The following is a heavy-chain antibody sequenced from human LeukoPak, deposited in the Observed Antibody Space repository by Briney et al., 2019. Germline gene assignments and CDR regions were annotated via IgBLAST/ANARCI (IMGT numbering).Heavy chain of an antibody. CDR1: GYSFTSYW. J-gene: IGHJ5*02. V-gene: IGHV5-51*01. CDR3: ARGETMVRGFSGFDP. CDR2: IYPGDSDT. Sequence: GESLKISCKGSGYSFTSYWIGWVRQMPGKGLEWMGIIYPGDSDTRYSPSFQGQVTISADKSISTAYLQWSSLKASDTAMYYCARGETMVRGFSGFDPWGQGTLATVSS. D-gene: IGHD3-10*01.